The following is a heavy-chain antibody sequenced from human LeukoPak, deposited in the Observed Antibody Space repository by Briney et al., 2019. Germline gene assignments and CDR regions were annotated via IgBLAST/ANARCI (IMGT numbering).Heavy chain of an antibody. J-gene: IGHJ4*02. V-gene: IGHV4-34*01. CDR1: GGSFSGYY. Sequence: SETLSLTCAVYGGSFSGYYWSWIRQPPGKGLEWIGEINHSGSTNYNPSLKSRVTISVDTSKNQFSLKLSSVTAADTAVYYCARHGSGIAVAGTPSYFDYWGQGTLVTVSS. D-gene: IGHD6-19*01. CDR3: ARHGSGIAVAGTPSYFDY. CDR2: INHSGST.